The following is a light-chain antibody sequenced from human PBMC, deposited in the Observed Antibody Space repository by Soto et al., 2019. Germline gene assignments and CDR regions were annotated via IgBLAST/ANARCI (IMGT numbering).Light chain of an antibody. CDR1: QSLYSW. CDR3: QQYQTFSPVT. V-gene: IGKV1-5*03. J-gene: IGKJ1*01. CDR2: KAS. Sequence: DIQMTQSPSTLSASVGDRVTITCRASQSLYSWLAWYQQRPGKAPQLLIYKASTLESGVPSRFSGSGSGTEFPLTISILQPDYSATYYCQQYQTFSPVTFGQGTKVQIK.